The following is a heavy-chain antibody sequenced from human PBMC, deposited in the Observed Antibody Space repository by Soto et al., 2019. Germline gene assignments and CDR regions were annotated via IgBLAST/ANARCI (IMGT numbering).Heavy chain of an antibody. Sequence: QVQLQESGPGLVKPSGTLSLTCAVSGGSISSSNWWCWVRQPPGKGLEWIGEIYHSGSTNYNPSLKSRVTISVDKSKNQFSLKLISVTAADTAVYYCARGSGRGWSTFYYYYGMDVWGQGTTVTVSS. V-gene: IGHV4-4*02. D-gene: IGHD6-19*01. CDR1: GGSISSSNW. CDR2: IYHSGST. CDR3: ARGSGRGWSTFYYYYGMDV. J-gene: IGHJ6*02.